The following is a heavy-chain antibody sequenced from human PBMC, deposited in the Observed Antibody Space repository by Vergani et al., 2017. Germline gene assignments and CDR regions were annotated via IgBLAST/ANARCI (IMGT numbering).Heavy chain of an antibody. CDR2: IYYSGST. V-gene: IGHV4-39*02. D-gene: IGHD6-6*01. J-gene: IGHJ6*02. CDR3: ARESIAARPSDGMDV. Sequence: QVQLQESGPGLVKPSQTLSLTCTVSGGSISSGGYYWGWIRQPPGKGLEWIGSIYYSGSTYYNPSLKSRVTISVDTSKNQFSLRLSSVTAADTAVYYCARESIAARPSDGMDVWGQGTTVTVSS. CDR1: GGSISSGGYY.